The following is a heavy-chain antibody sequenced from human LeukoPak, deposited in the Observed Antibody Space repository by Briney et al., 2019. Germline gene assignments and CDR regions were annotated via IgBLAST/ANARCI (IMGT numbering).Heavy chain of an antibody. Sequence: AASVKVSCKASGGTFSSYAISWVRQAPGQGLEWMGGIIPIFGTANYAQKFQGRVTITADESTSTAYMELSSLRSEDTAVYYCARGGITMVRGVIDWFDPWGQGTLVTVSS. V-gene: IGHV1-69*13. CDR3: ARGGITMVRGVIDWFDP. CDR1: GGTFSSYA. D-gene: IGHD3-10*01. CDR2: IIPIFGTA. J-gene: IGHJ5*02.